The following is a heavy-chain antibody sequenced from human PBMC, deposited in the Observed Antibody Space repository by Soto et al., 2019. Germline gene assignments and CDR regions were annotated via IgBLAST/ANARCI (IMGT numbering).Heavy chain of an antibody. D-gene: IGHD2-8*01. CDR2: IYYTGSI. CDR1: GGSISSRSSDYY. CDR3: ARHPYCSIGVCYRPSHFDS. J-gene: IGHJ4*02. V-gene: IGHV4-39*01. Sequence: PSETLSLTCTVSGGSISSRSSDYYWGWIRQPPGRGLEWIGSIYYTGSIYYNPVLKSRVTISVDTSNNQFSLRLSSLTAADTAVYYCARHPYCSIGVCYRPSHFDSWGQGNLVTVFS.